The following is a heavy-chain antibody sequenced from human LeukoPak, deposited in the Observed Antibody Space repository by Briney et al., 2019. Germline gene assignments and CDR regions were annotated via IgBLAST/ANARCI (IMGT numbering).Heavy chain of an antibody. CDR2: MNPNSGNT. J-gene: IGHJ5*02. V-gene: IGHV1-8*01. CDR3: ARGGYYDSSGYARNWFDP. CDR1: GYTFTSYD. Sequence: GASVKVSCKASGYTFTSYDINWVRQATGQGLEWMGWMNPNSGNTGYAQKLQGRVTMTRNTSISTAYMELSSLRSEDTAVYYCARGGYYDSSGYARNWFDPWGQGTLVTVSS. D-gene: IGHD3-22*01.